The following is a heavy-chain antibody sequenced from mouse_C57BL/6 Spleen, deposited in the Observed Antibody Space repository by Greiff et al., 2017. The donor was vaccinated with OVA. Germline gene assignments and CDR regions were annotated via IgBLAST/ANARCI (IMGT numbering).Heavy chain of an antibody. CDR1: GYSITSGYY. V-gene: IGHV3-6*01. Sequence: VQLKESGPGLVKPSQSLSLTCSVTGYSITSGYYWNWIRQSPGNKLEWMGYISYDGSNNYNPSLKNRISITRDTSKNQFFLKLNSVTTEDTATYYCARATDYFDYWGQGTTLTVSS. J-gene: IGHJ2*01. CDR3: ARATDYFDY. D-gene: IGHD3-2*01. CDR2: ISYDGSN.